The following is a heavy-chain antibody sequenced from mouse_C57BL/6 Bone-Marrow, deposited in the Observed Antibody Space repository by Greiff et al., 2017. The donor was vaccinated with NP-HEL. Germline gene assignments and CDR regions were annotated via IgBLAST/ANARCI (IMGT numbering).Heavy chain of an antibody. CDR3: ARLLWSLYAMDY. V-gene: IGHV1-42*01. CDR1: GYSFTGYY. CDR2: INPSTGGT. J-gene: IGHJ4*01. D-gene: IGHD1-1*02. Sequence: VQLQQSGPELVKPGASVKISCKASGYSFTGYYMNWVKQSPEKSLEWIGEINPSTGGTTYNQKFKAKATLTVDKSSSTAYMQLKSLTSEDSAVYYCARLLWSLYAMDYWGQGTSVTVSS.